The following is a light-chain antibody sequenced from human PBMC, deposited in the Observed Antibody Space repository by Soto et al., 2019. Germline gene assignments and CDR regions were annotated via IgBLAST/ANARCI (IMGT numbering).Light chain of an antibody. CDR2: EVS. J-gene: IGLJ1*01. V-gene: IGLV2-8*01. Sequence: QSALTQPPSASGSPGQSVTISCTGTSSDVGGYNYISWYQHHPGKVPKLMIYEVSKRPSGVPDRFSGSRSGNTASLTVSGLQAEDEADYYCSSYAASHSYVFGTGTQPTVL. CDR3: SSYAASHSYV. CDR1: SSDVGGYNY.